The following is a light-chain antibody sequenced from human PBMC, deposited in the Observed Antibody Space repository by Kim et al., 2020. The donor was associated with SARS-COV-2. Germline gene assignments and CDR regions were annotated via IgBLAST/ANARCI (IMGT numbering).Light chain of an antibody. CDR3: NSRDSSGNHVV. V-gene: IGLV3-19*01. J-gene: IGLJ2*01. Sequence: ALGQTVMITCQGDSLRSYYASWYQQKPGPAPVLVIYGKNNRPSGIPDRFSGSSSGNTASLTITGAQAEDEADYYCNSRDSSGNHVVFGGGTQLTVL. CDR1: SLRSYY. CDR2: GKN.